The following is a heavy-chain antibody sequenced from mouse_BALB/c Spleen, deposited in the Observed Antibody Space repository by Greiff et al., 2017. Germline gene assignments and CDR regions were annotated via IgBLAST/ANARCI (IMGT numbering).Heavy chain of an antibody. CDR3: ASNYGSSYYFDD. D-gene: IGHD1-1*01. V-gene: IGHV1S56*01. Sequence: QVQLQQSGPELVKPGASVKMSCKASGYTFTSYYIHWVKQRPGQGLEWIGWIYPGDGSTKYNEKFKGKTTLTADKSSSTAYMLLSSLTSEDSAIYFCASNYGSSYYFDDWGQGTTLTVSS. J-gene: IGHJ2*01. CDR1: GYTFTSYY. CDR2: IYPGDGST.